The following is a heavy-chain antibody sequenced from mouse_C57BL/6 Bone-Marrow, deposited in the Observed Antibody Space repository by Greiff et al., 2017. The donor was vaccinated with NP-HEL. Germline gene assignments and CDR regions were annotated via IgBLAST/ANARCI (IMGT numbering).Heavy chain of an antibody. Sequence: VKLQESGAELARPGASVKLSCKASGYTFTSYGISWVKQRPGQGLEWIGEIYPRSGNTYYNEKFKGKATLTADKSSSTAYMELRSLTSEDSAVYFCARWGLGYYFDYWGQGTTLTVSS. CDR2: IYPRSGNT. CDR1: GYTFTSYG. CDR3: ARWGLGYYFDY. V-gene: IGHV1-81*01. J-gene: IGHJ2*01. D-gene: IGHD4-1*01.